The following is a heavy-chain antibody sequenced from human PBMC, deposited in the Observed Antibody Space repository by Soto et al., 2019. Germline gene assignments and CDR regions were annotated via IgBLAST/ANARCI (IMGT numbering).Heavy chain of an antibody. V-gene: IGHV1-3*01. CDR2: INAGNGNT. D-gene: IGHD3-10*01. Sequence: GASVKVSCKASGYTFTSYAMHWVRQAPGQRIEWMGWINAGNGNTKYSQKFQGRVTITRDTSASTAYMELSSLRSEDTVVYYCASTPHYYGSGSYDGMIQYYYMDVWGKGTTVTVSS. CDR1: GYTFTSYA. J-gene: IGHJ6*03. CDR3: ASTPHYYGSGSYDGMIQYYYMDV.